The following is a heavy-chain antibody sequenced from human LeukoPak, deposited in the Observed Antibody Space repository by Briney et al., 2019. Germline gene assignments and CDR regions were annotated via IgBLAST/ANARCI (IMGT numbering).Heavy chain of an antibody. CDR2: ISGSGGST. V-gene: IGHV3-23*01. CDR3: AKDLPATYYYGSGSYYNWNAFDI. CDR1: GFTFSIYA. D-gene: IGHD3-10*01. J-gene: IGHJ3*02. Sequence: GGSLRLSCAASGFTFSIYAMSWVRQAPGKGLEWVSAISGSGGSTYYADSVKGRFTISRDNSKNTLYLQMNSLRAEDTAVYYCAKDLPATYYYGSGSYYNWNAFDIWGQGTMVTVSS.